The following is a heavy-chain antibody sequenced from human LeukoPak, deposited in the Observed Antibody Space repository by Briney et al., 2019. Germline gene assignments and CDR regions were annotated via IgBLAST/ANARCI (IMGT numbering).Heavy chain of an antibody. CDR3: ARGSDSSGYYYLNYFDP. D-gene: IGHD3-22*01. J-gene: IGHJ5*02. CDR2: INPSGGST. CDR1: GYTFTRYY. Sequence: ASVKVSCKASGYTFTRYYMHWVRQAPGQGLEWMGIINPSGGSTSYAQKFQGRVTMTRDTPTSTVYMELSSLRSEDTAAYYCARGSDSSGYYYLNYFDPWGQGTLVTVSS. V-gene: IGHV1-46*01.